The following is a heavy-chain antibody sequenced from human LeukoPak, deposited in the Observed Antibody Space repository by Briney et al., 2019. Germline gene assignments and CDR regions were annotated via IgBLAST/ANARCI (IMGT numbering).Heavy chain of an antibody. J-gene: IGHJ5*02. CDR3: ARALGYCSGGSCTRGYNWFDP. CDR1: GFTFSSYA. D-gene: IGHD2-15*01. V-gene: IGHV4-39*01. Sequence: GPLRLSCAASGFTFSSYAMSWVRQPPGKGLEWNGSIYYGGSTYYNPSLKSRVTISVDTSMNQFSLKLSFVTTADTAVYYCARALGYCSGGSCTRGYNWFDPWGQGTLVTVPS. CDR2: IYYGGST.